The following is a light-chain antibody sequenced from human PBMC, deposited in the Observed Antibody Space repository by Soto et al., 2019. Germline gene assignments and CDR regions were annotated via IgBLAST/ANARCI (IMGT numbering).Light chain of an antibody. CDR1: QSITRD. J-gene: IGKJ2*01. Sequence: DIQMTQSPSSVSASVGDKVTITCRASQSITRDLNWYQQKPGKAPRLLIYGASSLQSGVPPRFRGSGSGPDFTLTISSLQPEDFATYYCQQSYSTPRTFGQGTKLEIK. CDR2: GAS. V-gene: IGKV1-39*01. CDR3: QQSYSTPRT.